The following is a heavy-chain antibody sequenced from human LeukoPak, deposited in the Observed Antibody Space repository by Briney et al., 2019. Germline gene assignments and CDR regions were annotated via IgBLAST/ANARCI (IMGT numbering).Heavy chain of an antibody. D-gene: IGHD2-2*01. CDR2: ISGSGGST. Sequence: GGSLRLSCAASGFTFSSYAMSWVRQAPGKGLEWVSAISGSGGSTYYADSVKGRFTISRDNSKNTLYLQMNSLRAEDTAVYYCAKGHQINYYYYMDVWGKGTTVTVSS. CDR1: GFTFSSYA. V-gene: IGHV3-23*01. CDR3: AKGHQINYYYYMDV. J-gene: IGHJ6*03.